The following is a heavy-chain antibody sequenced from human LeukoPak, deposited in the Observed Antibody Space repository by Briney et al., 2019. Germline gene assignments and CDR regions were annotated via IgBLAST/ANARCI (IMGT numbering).Heavy chain of an antibody. CDR3: VKSFYDILTGYYLGDS. CDR2: INPNSGDT. D-gene: IGHD3-9*01. Sequence: GASVKVSCTASGYIFTDYYIYWVRQAPGQGLQRMGWINPNSGDTKYAQKFQDRVTMTRDTSISTAYMELSSLRSDDTAVYYCVKSFYDILTGYYLGDSWGQGTLVTVSS. CDR1: GYIFTDYY. V-gene: IGHV1-2*02. J-gene: IGHJ4*02.